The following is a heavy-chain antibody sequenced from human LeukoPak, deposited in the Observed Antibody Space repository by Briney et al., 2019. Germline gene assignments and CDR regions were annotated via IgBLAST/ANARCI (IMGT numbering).Heavy chain of an antibody. Sequence: ASETLSLTCAVYGGSFSGYYWSWIRQPPGKGLEWIGEINHSGSTNYNPSLKSRVTISVDTSNNQFSLKLSSVTAADTAVYYCARVVDTAMGYWGQGTLVTVSS. CDR2: INHSGST. J-gene: IGHJ4*02. CDR1: GGSFSGYY. D-gene: IGHD5-18*01. V-gene: IGHV4-34*01. CDR3: ARVVDTAMGY.